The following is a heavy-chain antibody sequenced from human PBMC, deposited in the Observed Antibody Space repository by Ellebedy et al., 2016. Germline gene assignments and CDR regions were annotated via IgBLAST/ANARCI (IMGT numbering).Heavy chain of an antibody. V-gene: IGHV3-23*01. CDR2: ITGDTGTT. CDR3: AKGNAIPGPEPLDF. J-gene: IGHJ4*02. D-gene: IGHD1-14*01. CDR1: GFTLNNYA. Sequence: GESLKISCAASGFTLNNYAMTWIRQAAGEGLEWVSAITGDTGTTYYADSVKGRFTIYTDNSKNTLYLQMNSLTVEDTAVYYCAKGNAIPGPEPLDFWGQGTLVTVSS.